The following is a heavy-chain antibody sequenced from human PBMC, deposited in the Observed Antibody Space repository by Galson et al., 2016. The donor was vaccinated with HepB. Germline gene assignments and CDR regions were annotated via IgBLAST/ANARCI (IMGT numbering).Heavy chain of an antibody. Sequence: SVKVSCKASGDTFSNYFMNWVRQAPGQGLEWMGIINPIAGSTDYAPKFQGRLTMTRDTSTNTVYLELSSLRSDDAAVYYCARGGLTRWPHRPGGFDIWGQGTMVTVSS. D-gene: IGHD1-20*01. J-gene: IGHJ3*02. CDR1: GDTFSNYF. CDR3: ARGGLTRWPHRPGGFDI. V-gene: IGHV1-46*01. CDR2: INPIAGST.